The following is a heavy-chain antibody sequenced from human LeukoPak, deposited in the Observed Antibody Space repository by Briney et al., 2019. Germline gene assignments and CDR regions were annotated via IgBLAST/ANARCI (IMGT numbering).Heavy chain of an antibody. CDR1: GFTFSSYS. D-gene: IGHD6-6*01. CDR2: ISSSSSYI. J-gene: IGHJ4*02. CDR3: ATDQVSSSSTIAY. Sequence: GGSLRLSCAASGFTFSSYSMNWVRQAPGKRLEWVSSISSSSSYIYYADSVKGRFTISRDNAKNSLYLQMNSLRAEDTAVYYCATDQVSSSSTIAYRGQGTLVTVSS. V-gene: IGHV3-21*01.